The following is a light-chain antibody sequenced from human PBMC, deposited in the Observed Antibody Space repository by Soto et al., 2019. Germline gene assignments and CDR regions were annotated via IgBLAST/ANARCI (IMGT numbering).Light chain of an antibody. CDR1: SSDVGRYNL. Sequence: QSALTQPASVSGSPGQSITISCTGTSSDVGRYNLVSWYQQHPGKAPKLMIYEGSKRPSGVSNRFSGSKSGNTASLTISGLQAEDEADYYCCSYAGSWVFGGGTQLTVL. CDR2: EGS. CDR3: CSYAGSWV. J-gene: IGLJ3*02. V-gene: IGLV2-23*01.